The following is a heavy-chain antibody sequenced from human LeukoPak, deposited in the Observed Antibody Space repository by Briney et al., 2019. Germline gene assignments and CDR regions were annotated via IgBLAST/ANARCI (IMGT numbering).Heavy chain of an antibody. D-gene: IGHD2/OR15-2a*01. Sequence: GGSLRLSCAASGFTFSSYGMHWVRQAPGKGLEWVALIWYDGSNKYYADSVKGRLTISRDNSKNTLYLQMNSLRAEDTAVYYCARGNSRLAGRFDYWGQGTLVTVSS. CDR3: ARGNSRLAGRFDY. J-gene: IGHJ4*02. CDR2: IWYDGSNK. CDR1: GFTFSSYG. V-gene: IGHV3-30*02.